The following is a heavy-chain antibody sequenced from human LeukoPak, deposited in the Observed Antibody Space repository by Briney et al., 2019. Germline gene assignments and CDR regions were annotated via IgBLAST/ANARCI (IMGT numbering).Heavy chain of an antibody. CDR3: ARQAGYYYYGMDV. J-gene: IGHJ6*04. CDR1: GFTVSSNY. Sequence: PGGSLRLSCAASGFTVSSNYMSWVRQAPGKGLEWVSVIYSGGSTYYADSVKGRFTTSRDNSKNTLYLQMNSLRAGDTAVYYCARQAGYYYYGMDVWGKGTTVTVSS. CDR2: IYSGGST. V-gene: IGHV3-53*01.